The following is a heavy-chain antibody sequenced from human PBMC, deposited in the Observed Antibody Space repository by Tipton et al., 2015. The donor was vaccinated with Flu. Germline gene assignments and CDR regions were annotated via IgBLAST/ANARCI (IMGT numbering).Heavy chain of an antibody. CDR2: IYFSGNT. J-gene: IGHJ4*02. V-gene: IGHV4-4*07. CDR1: GDYITSYY. CDR3: ARGSQIIDY. Sequence: TLSLTCTVSGDYITSYYWSWIRQPAGKGLEWTGRIYFSGNTNYNPSLKSRVIMSVDTSKYQFSLKLSSVTAADTAVYYCARGSQIIDYWGQGTLVTVSS.